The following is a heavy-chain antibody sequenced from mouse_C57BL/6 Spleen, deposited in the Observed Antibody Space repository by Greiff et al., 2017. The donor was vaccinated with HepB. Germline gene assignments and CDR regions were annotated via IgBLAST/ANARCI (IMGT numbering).Heavy chain of an antibody. CDR2: ISSGGDYI. Sequence: EVMLVESGEGLVKPGGSLKLSCAASGFTFSSYAMSWVRQTPEKRLEWVAYISSGGDYIYYADTVKGRFTISRDNARNTLYLQMSSLKSEDTAMYYCTRGGIYYGKRGYAMDYWGQGTSVTVSS. D-gene: IGHD2-1*01. CDR1: GFTFSSYA. J-gene: IGHJ4*01. CDR3: TRGGIYYGKRGYAMDY. V-gene: IGHV5-9-1*02.